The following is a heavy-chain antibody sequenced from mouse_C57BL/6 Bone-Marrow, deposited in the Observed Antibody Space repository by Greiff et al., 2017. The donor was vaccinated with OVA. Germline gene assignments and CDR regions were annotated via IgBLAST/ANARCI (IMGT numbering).Heavy chain of an antibody. Sequence: VHLVESGAELARPGASVKLSCKASGYTFTSYGISWVKQRTGQGLEWIGEIYPRSGNTYYNEKFKGKATLTADKSSSTAYMELRSLTSEDSAVYFCASYYYGSSYGDYAMDYWGQGTSVTVSS. D-gene: IGHD1-1*01. V-gene: IGHV1-81*01. CDR1: GYTFTSYG. J-gene: IGHJ4*01. CDR3: ASYYYGSSYGDYAMDY. CDR2: IYPRSGNT.